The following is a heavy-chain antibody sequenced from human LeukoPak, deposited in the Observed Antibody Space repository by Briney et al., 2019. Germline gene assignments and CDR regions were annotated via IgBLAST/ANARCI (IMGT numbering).Heavy chain of an antibody. D-gene: IGHD2-2*01. J-gene: IGHJ4*02. V-gene: IGHV3-21*01. Sequence: PGGSLRLSCAASRFTFSGYSMNWVRQAPGKGLEWASSISGSSSYIYYADSVKGRFTISRDNAKNSLFLQMNSLRAEDTAVYYCARAAINIPGVRVSFDYWGQGTLVTVSS. CDR2: ISGSSSYI. CDR1: RFTFSGYS. CDR3: ARAAINIPGVRVSFDY.